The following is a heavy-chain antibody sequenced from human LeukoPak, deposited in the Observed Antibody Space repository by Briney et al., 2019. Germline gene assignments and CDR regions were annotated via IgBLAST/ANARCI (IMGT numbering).Heavy chain of an antibody. D-gene: IGHD3-10*01. CDR2: IYTSGST. CDR3: GRVVSPDKIWFGELRYYYYMDV. J-gene: IGHJ6*03. V-gene: IGHV4-4*07. Sequence: SETLSLTCTVSGGSLSIYYWSWIRQPAGKGLEWIGRIYTSGSTNYNPSLKSRVTMSVDTSPNQFSLRRCSVTPAGTAVYNWGRVVSPDKIWFGELRYYYYMDVWGKGTTVTVSS. CDR1: GGSLSIYY.